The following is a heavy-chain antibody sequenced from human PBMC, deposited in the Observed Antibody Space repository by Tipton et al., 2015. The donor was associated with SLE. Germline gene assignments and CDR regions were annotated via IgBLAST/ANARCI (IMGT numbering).Heavy chain of an antibody. CDR2: IYSSGNT. CDR1: GGSISGHY. CDR3: ARGPGYNFGRVDY. D-gene: IGHD3-22*01. Sequence: TLSLTCTVSGGSISGHYWSWIRQPPGKGLEWIGYIYSSGNTNYNPSLKSRVTISVDTSKNQFSLKVNSVTAADTAVYYCARGPGYNFGRVDYWGQGTLVTVSS. V-gene: IGHV4-59*11. J-gene: IGHJ4*02.